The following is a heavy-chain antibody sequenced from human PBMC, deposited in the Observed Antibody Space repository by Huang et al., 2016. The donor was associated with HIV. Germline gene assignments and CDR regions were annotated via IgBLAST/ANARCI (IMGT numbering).Heavy chain of an antibody. CDR3: ARNYYDNVDWYFDL. CDR1: GGSINSYY. V-gene: IGHV4-59*01. D-gene: IGHD3-22*01. Sequence: QVQLQESGPGLVKPSETLSLTCTVSGGSINSYYWSWIRQPPGKGLEWIGYSHYSGSTIYNPSLKRRVTISVDTSKNQFSLKLSSVTAADTAMYYCARNYYDNVDWYFDLWGRGTLVTVSS. J-gene: IGHJ2*01. CDR2: SHYSGST.